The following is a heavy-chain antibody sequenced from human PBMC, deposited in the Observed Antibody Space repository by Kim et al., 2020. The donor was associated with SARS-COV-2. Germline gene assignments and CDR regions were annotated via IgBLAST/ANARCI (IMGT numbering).Heavy chain of an antibody. V-gene: IGHV1-46*01. Sequence: ASVKVSCKASGYTFTSYYMHWVRQAPGQGLEWMGIINPSGGSTSYAQKFQGRVTMTRDTSTSTVYMELSSLRSEDTAVYYCARAVEDGYYDSSGTFFFDYWGQGTLVTVSS. CDR2: INPSGGST. CDR1: GYTFTSYY. CDR3: ARAVEDGYYDSSGTFFFDY. J-gene: IGHJ4*02. D-gene: IGHD3-22*01.